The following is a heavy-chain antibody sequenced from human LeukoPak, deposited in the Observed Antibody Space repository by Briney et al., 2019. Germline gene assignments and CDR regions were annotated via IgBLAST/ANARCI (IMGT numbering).Heavy chain of an antibody. V-gene: IGHV4-34*01. CDR1: GLSFNDYY. Sequence: SETLSLTCAVSGLSFNDYYWNWIRQPPGMGLEWISEVNARGDTNYNPSLKSRVTISVDTSKNQFSLRLTSMIAADTAVYYCARGQVPAARGYNWFDPWGQGTLVTVSS. D-gene: IGHD2-2*01. J-gene: IGHJ5*02. CDR3: ARGQVPAARGYNWFDP. CDR2: VNARGDT.